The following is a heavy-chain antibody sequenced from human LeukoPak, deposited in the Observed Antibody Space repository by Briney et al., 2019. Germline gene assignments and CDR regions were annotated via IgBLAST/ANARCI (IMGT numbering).Heavy chain of an antibody. CDR1: GFTFSNAW. CDR3: AKDLKRDYTHPEVYYMDV. Sequence: PGGSLRLSCAASGFTFSNAWMSWVRQAPGKGLEWVGRIKSKTDGGTTDYAAPVKGRFTISRDDSKNTLYLQMNSLKTEDTAVYYCAKDLKRDYTHPEVYYMDVWGKGTTVTVSS. D-gene: IGHD4-11*01. CDR2: IKSKTDGGTT. J-gene: IGHJ6*03. V-gene: IGHV3-15*01.